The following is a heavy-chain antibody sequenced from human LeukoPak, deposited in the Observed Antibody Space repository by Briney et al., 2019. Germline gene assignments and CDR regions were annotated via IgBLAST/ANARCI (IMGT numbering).Heavy chain of an antibody. CDR3: ARTAYYDRDDGNAYYRHFES. CDR1: GFTFSSHR. D-gene: IGHD3-22*01. J-gene: IGHJ4*02. CDR2: IKNYGSTT. V-gene: IGHV3-74*01. Sequence: GGSLRLSCAASGFTFSSHRLYWVRHAPGKGLVWVSRIKNYGSTTTYADSVKGRFTISRDNAKNTLYLKMNGLRVEDMAVYYCARTAYYDRDDGNAYYRHFESWGQGTLVTVSS.